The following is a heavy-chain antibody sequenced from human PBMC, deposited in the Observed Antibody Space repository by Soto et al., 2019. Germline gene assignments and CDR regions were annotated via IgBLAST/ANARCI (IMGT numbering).Heavy chain of an antibody. D-gene: IGHD3-10*01. CDR2: ISAYNGNT. Sequence: GASVKVSCKASGYTFTSYGMSWVRQAPGQGLEWMGWISAYNGNTSYAQKLQGRVTMTTDTSTSTAYMELRSLRSDDTAVYYCARDQLWFGELLPNFDYWGQGTLVTVSS. J-gene: IGHJ4*02. CDR3: ARDQLWFGELLPNFDY. V-gene: IGHV1-18*01. CDR1: GYTFTSYG.